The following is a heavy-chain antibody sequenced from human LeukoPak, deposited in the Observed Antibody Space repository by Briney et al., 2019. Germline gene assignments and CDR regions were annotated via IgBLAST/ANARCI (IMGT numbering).Heavy chain of an antibody. CDR2: INPNSGGT. Sequence: APVKVSCKASGYTFTGYYMHWVRQAPGQGLEWMGWINPNSGGTNYAQKFQGRVTMTRDTSISTAYMELSRLRSDDTAVYYCARVDGSSRYYYYGMDVWGQGTTVTVSS. D-gene: IGHD6-6*01. V-gene: IGHV1-2*02. CDR1: GYTFTGYY. J-gene: IGHJ6*02. CDR3: ARVDGSSRYYYYGMDV.